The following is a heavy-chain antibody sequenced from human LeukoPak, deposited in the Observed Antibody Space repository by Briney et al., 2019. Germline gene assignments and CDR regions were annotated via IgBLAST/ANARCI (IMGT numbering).Heavy chain of an antibody. CDR3: ASAHHYDSSGYYERSFDI. J-gene: IGHJ3*02. D-gene: IGHD3-22*01. CDR1: GYSISRGYY. CDR2: IYHSGST. V-gene: IGHV4-38-2*02. Sequence: SETLSLTCTVSGYSISRGYYWGWIRQPPGKGLEWIGSIYHSGSTYYNPSLKSRVTISVDTSKNQFSLKLSSVTAADTAVYYCASAHHYDSSGYYERSFDIWGQGTMVTVSS.